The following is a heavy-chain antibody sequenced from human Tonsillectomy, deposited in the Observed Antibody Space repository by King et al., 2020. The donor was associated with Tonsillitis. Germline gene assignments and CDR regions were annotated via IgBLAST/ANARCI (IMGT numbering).Heavy chain of an antibody. D-gene: IGHD6-6*01. J-gene: IGHJ4*02. CDR3: ARGSPHRPPGSFDY. Sequence: VQLVESGAEVKKPGASVKVSXKXSGXXFTSYDINWVRQATGQGLEWMGWMNPNSGNTGYAQKFQGRVTMTRNTSISTAYMELSSLRSGDTAVYYCARGSPHRPPGSFDYWGQGTLVTVSS. CDR1: GXXFTSYD. V-gene: IGHV1-8*01. CDR2: MNPNSGNT.